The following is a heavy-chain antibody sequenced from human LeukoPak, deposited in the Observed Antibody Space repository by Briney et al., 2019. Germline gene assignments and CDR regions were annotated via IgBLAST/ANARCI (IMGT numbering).Heavy chain of an antibody. V-gene: IGHV6-1*01. Sequence: SQTLSPTCAISGDSVSSNRTSWNWIRQSPSRGLEWLGRTYYRSKWYNDYAESVKSRITINPDTSKNQFTLQLNSVTPEDTAVYFCAGRNGWYNYWGQGTLVTVSS. D-gene: IGHD6-19*01. CDR2: TYYRSKWYN. CDR3: AGRNGWYNY. CDR1: GDSVSSNRTS. J-gene: IGHJ4*02.